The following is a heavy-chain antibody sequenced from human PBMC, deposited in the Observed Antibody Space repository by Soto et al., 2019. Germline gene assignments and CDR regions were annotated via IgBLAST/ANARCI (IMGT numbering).Heavy chain of an antibody. J-gene: IGHJ4*02. D-gene: IGHD1-20*01. CDR1: GDTFKNSA. CDR2: ITPMGGVT. Sequence: QVQLVQSGAEVKKPGSSVRVSCRASGDTFKNSAITWVRQAPGQGLEWMGEITPMGGVTKYAQKFQDRLTISADASTTTINMELRSLDSDDTAVYFCGSGGRIAGIDYWGQGTLVTVSS. V-gene: IGHV1-69*01. CDR3: GSGGRIAGIDY.